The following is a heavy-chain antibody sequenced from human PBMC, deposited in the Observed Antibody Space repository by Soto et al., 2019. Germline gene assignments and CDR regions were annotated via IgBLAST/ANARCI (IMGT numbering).Heavy chain of an antibody. CDR3: ARQVVSGTTGGMDV. D-gene: IGHD1-7*01. CDR1: GGSISRTNYY. Sequence: QLQLQESGPGLVKPSETLSLTCSVSGGSISRTNYYWVWIRQSPGKGLEWIGSIYYSGNTHNNPSLKSRVTLSIDTSKNQFSLKLSSVTAADTAVYYCARQVVSGTTGGMDVWGLGTTVTLSS. V-gene: IGHV4-39*01. CDR2: IYYSGNT. J-gene: IGHJ6*02.